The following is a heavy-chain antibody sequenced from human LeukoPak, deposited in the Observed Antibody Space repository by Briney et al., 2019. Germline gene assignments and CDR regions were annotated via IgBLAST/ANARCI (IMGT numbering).Heavy chain of an antibody. CDR1: GGSFSGYY. V-gene: IGHV4-34*01. J-gene: IGHJ3*02. D-gene: IGHD1-26*01. CDR3: ARVFGVGATTTYAFDI. CDR2: INHSGST. Sequence: SETLSLTCAVYGGSFSGYYWSWIRQPPGKGLEWIGEINHSGSTNYNPSLKSRVTISVDTSKNQFSLKLSSVTAADTAVYYCARVFGVGATTTYAFDIWGQGTMVTVSS.